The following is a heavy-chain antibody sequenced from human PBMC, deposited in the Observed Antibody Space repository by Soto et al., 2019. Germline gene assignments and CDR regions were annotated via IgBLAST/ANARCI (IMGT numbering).Heavy chain of an antibody. J-gene: IGHJ4*02. CDR2: VHSSGRS. Sequence: QVQLHESGPGLVKPSETLTLTCTVSGGSINNYYWSWIRQFPGKRLEWIAYVHSSGRSESNPSQTSRVTISVDTSRNQFSLKMNSVTAADTARYYCVRDRRDGYNYVDLWGQGPLVTVSS. CDR3: VRDRRDGYNYVDL. CDR1: GGSINNYY. D-gene: IGHD5-12*01. V-gene: IGHV4-59*01.